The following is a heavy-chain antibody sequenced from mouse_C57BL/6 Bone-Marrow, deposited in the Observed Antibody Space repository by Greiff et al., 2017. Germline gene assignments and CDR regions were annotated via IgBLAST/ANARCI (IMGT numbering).Heavy chain of an antibody. CDR1: GFTFSSYA. CDR3: ARDHYYGSPHFDY. CDR2: ISDGGSYT. J-gene: IGHJ2*01. V-gene: IGHV5-4*01. Sequence: EVKLVESGGGLVKPGGSLKLSCAASGFTFSSYAMSWVRQTPEKRLEWVATISDGGSYTYYPDNVKGRFTISRDNAKNNLYLQMSHLKSEDTAMYYCARDHYYGSPHFDYWGQGTTLTVSS. D-gene: IGHD1-1*01.